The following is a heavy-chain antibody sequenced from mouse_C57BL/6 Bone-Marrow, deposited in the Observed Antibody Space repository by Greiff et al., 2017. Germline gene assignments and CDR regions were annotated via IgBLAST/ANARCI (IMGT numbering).Heavy chain of an antibody. D-gene: IGHD1-1*01. CDR2: IYARSGNT. J-gene: IGHJ2*01. V-gene: IGHV1-81*01. CDR3: ARQCYGSHAY. CDR1: GFTFTSYG. Sequence: VQLQQSGAELARPGASVKLSCKASGFTFTSYGISWVKQRTGQGLEWIGEIYARSGNTYYNEKLKGKVPLTANKSSRTAYMELRSLTSEDSAVYFCARQCYGSHAYWGQGTPLTVSS.